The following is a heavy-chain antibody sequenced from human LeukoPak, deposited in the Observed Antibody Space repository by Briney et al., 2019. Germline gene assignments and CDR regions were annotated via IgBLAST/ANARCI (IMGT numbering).Heavy chain of an antibody. J-gene: IGHJ4*02. D-gene: IGHD6-19*01. Sequence: EGTLRLSCAASGFTFSRYGMSWVRQAPGKGLEWVSAISGSGGNTYYADSVKGRFTISRDNSKNTLYLQMNSLRAEDTAVYYCARGSIAVAGTGGYWSQGTLVTVSS. CDR2: ISGSGGNT. V-gene: IGHV3-23*01. CDR3: ARGSIAVAGTGGY. CDR1: GFTFSRYG.